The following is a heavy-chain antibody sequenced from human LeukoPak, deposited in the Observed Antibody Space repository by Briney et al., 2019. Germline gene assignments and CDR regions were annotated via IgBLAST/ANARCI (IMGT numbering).Heavy chain of an antibody. CDR1: GFTFSSYT. J-gene: IGHJ6*03. Sequence: GGSLRVSCAASGFTFSSYTMNWVRQAPGKGPEWVSSITSSSSYIYYADSVKGRFTISRDNARSSLYLQMNSLRAEDTALYYCARDGDTVLTRGYYYYMDVWGKGTTVTVSS. V-gene: IGHV3-21*01. CDR2: ITSSSSYI. D-gene: IGHD4-23*01. CDR3: ARDGDTVLTRGYYYYMDV.